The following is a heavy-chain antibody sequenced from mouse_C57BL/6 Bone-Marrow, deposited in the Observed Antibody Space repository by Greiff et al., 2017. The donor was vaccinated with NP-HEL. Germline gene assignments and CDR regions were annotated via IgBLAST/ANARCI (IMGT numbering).Heavy chain of an antibody. D-gene: IGHD1-1*01. Sequence: VQLQQSGAELVRPGTSVKMSCKASGYTFTNYWIGWAQQRPGHGLEWIGDIYPGGGSTNYTEKFKGKATLTADKSSSTAYMQYSSLTSEEYAIYYYARARYYGSSYEYCDVWGTGTTVTVSS. CDR2: IYPGGGST. CDR3: ARARYYGSSYEYCDV. V-gene: IGHV1-63*01. J-gene: IGHJ1*03. CDR1: GYTFTNYW.